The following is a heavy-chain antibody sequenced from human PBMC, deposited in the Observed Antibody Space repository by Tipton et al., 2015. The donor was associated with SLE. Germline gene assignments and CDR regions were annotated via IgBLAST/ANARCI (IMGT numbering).Heavy chain of an antibody. V-gene: IGHV4-61*01. CDR2: IYYSGST. Sequence: TLSLTCTVSDGSVSSGSYSWSWIRQPPGKGLEWIAYIYYSGSTNYNPSLKSRVAMSVDTSKNQFSLKLNSVTAADTAVYYCARVGRPMTTVVTPYYFDYWGQGTLVTVSS. D-gene: IGHD4-23*01. CDR1: DGSVSSGSYS. J-gene: IGHJ4*02. CDR3: ARVGRPMTTVVTPYYFDY.